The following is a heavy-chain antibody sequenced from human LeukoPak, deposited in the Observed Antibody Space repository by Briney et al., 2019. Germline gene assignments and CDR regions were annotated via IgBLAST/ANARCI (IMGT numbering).Heavy chain of an antibody. D-gene: IGHD6-6*01. CDR3: ARVFSIAARPAYYYGMDV. V-gene: IGHV1-69*13. J-gene: IGHJ6*02. CDR1: GGTFSSYA. Sequence: ASVKVSCKASGGTFSSYAISWVRQAPGQGLEWMGGIIPIFGTANYAQKFQGRVTITADESTSTAYMELSSLRSEDTAVYYCARVFSIAARPAYYYGMDVWGQGTTVTVSS. CDR2: IIPIFGTA.